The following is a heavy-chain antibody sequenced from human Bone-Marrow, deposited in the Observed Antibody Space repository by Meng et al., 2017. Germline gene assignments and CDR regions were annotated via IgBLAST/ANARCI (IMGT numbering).Heavy chain of an antibody. V-gene: IGHV4-34*01. CDR3: ARGRIFLWFGELLEFDY. D-gene: IGHD3-10*01. CDR1: GASFSGYC. Sequence: SETLSLTCAVYGASFSGYCWSWIRQPPGKGLEWIGEINHSGSINYNPSLKSRVTISVDTSKNQFSLKLSSVTTADTAVYYCARGRIFLWFGELLEFDYWGQGTLVTFSS. J-gene: IGHJ4*02. CDR2: INHSGSI.